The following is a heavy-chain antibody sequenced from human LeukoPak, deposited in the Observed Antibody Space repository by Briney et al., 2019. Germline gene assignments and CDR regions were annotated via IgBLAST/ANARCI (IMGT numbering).Heavy chain of an antibody. CDR2: IIPIFGTA. Sequence: SVKVSCKASGGTFSSYAISWVRQAPGQGLEWMGGIIPIFGTANYAQKFQSRVTITTDESTSTAYMELSSLRSEDTAVYYCARAVRYCSSTSCYDPPFFDYWGQGTLVTVSS. D-gene: IGHD2-2*01. CDR3: ARAVRYCSSTSCYDPPFFDY. CDR1: GGTFSSYA. V-gene: IGHV1-69*05. J-gene: IGHJ4*02.